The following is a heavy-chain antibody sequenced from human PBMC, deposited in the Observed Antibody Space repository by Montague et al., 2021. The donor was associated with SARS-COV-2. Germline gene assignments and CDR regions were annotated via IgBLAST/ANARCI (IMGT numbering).Heavy chain of an antibody. CDR1: GGSINNYQ. V-gene: IGHV4-59*01. D-gene: IGHD6-19*01. CDR2: INYIGDT. J-gene: IGHJ4*02. CDR3: ARSPHIAGSGCSYYFDN. Sequence: SETLSLTCSVSGGSINNYQWDWIRQSPGKGPEWIGYINYIGDTNYNPSLRGRVTMSVDRSTNQFSLRLNSVTAADSAVYYCARSPHIAGSGCSYYFDNWGQGTLVTVSS.